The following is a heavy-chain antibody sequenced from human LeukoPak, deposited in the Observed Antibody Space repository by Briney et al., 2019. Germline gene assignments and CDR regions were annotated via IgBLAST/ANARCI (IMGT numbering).Heavy chain of an antibody. CDR3: ARDSSGWVDY. CDR2: IYHSGST. D-gene: IGHD6-19*01. J-gene: IGHJ4*02. V-gene: IGHV4-30-2*01. Sequence: SETLSLTCAVSGGSISSGGYSWSWIRQPPGKGLEWIGYIYHSGSTYYNPSLKSRVTIPVDRSKNQFSLKLSSVTAADTAVYYCARDSSGWVDYWGQGTLVTVSS. CDR1: GGSISSGGYS.